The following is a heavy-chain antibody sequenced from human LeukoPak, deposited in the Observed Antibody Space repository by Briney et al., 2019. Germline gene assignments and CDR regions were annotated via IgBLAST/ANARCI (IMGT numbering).Heavy chain of an antibody. Sequence: TSETLSLTCTVSGGSFSSGGHYWAWIRQHPGKGLEWIGCIYDSRFTYYNPSLQSRLTISVGSSENHLSLKLSSVTAADTAVYYCAGGSDNSKMGYWGQGTLVTVSS. CDR1: GGSFSSGGHY. CDR2: IYDSRFT. CDR3: AGGSDNSKMGY. D-gene: IGHD6-13*01. J-gene: IGHJ4*02. V-gene: IGHV4-31*03.